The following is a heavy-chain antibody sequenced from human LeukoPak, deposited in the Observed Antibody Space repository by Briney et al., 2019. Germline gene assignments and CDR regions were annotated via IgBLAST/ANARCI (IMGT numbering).Heavy chain of an antibody. CDR1: GFTFDDYA. Sequence: GGSLRLSCAASGFTFDDYAMHWVRQAPGKGLEWVSGISWNSGSISYADSVKGRFTISRDNAKNSLYLQMNSLRAEDTALYYCAKDTATGVVVITKGLDYWGQGTLVTVSS. V-gene: IGHV3-9*01. CDR3: AKDTATGVVVITKGLDY. J-gene: IGHJ4*02. CDR2: ISWNSGSI. D-gene: IGHD3-22*01.